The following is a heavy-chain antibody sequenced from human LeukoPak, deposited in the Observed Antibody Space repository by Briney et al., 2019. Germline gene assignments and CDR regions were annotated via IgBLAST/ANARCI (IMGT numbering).Heavy chain of an antibody. D-gene: IGHD3-3*01. J-gene: IGHJ4*02. CDR2: INPNSGGT. CDR3: ARGRGWFWSGYYAYFDY. V-gene: IGHV1-2*06. Sequence: SVKVSCKASGYTFTGYYMHWVRQAPGQRLEWMGRINPNSGGTNYAQKFQGRVTMTRDTSISTAYMELSRLRSDDTAVYYCARGRGWFWSGYYAYFDYWGQGTLVTVSS. CDR1: GYTFTGYY.